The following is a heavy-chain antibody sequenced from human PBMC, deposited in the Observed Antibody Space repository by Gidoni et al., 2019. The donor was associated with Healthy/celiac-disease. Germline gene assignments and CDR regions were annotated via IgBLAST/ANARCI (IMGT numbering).Heavy chain of an antibody. V-gene: IGHV4-30-2*01. CDR3: AREHSGYESHGYFDL. CDR2: IYHSGST. Sequence: QLQLQESGSGLVKPSQTLSLTCAVSGGSISSGGYSWRWIRQPPGKGLEWIGYIYHSGSTYYNPSLKSRVTISVDRSKNQFSLKLSSVTAADTAVYYCAREHSGYESHGYFDLWGRGTLVTVSS. J-gene: IGHJ2*01. CDR1: GGSISSGGYS. D-gene: IGHD5-12*01.